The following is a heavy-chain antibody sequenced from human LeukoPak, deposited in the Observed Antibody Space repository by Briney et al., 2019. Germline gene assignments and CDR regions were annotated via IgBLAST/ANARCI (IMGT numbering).Heavy chain of an antibody. V-gene: IGHV3-30-3*01. CDR2: ISYDGSNN. J-gene: IGHJ4*02. Sequence: PGRSLRLSCAASGFTFSSYSMHWVRQAPGKGLEWVAVISYDGSNNYYADSVKGRFSISRDNSKKTLYMQMNSLRAEDTAVYYCARAFLTYCSTTSCYALDYWGQGTMVTVSS. CDR3: ARAFLTYCSTTSCYALDY. CDR1: GFTFSSYS. D-gene: IGHD2-2*01.